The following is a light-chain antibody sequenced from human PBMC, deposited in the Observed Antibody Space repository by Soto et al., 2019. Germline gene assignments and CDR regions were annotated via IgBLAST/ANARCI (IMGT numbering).Light chain of an antibody. CDR1: ERIGSN. CDR3: QQTFVIPQT. V-gene: IGKV1-39*01. CDR2: TAS. J-gene: IGKJ1*01. Sequence: DIQLTQSPSSLSASVGDTVSITSRATERIGSNLCWYQQKPGKAPALLIYTASTLQTGVPSRFSGSGYATDFTLTISGLQPEDVATYFCQQTFVIPQTFGQGTKVDVK.